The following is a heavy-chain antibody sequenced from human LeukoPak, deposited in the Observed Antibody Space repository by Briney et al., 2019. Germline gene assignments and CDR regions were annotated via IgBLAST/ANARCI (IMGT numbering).Heavy chain of an antibody. J-gene: IGHJ5*02. CDR1: GGTFSSYA. CDR3: ARDRIVVGGWFDP. V-gene: IGHV1-69*04. D-gene: IGHD1-26*01. Sequence: ASVKVSCKASGGTFSSYAISWVRQAPGQGLEWMGRIIPILGIANYAQKFQGRVTITADKPTSTAYMELSSLRSEDTAVYYCARDRIVVGGWFDPWGQGTLVTVSS. CDR2: IIPILGIA.